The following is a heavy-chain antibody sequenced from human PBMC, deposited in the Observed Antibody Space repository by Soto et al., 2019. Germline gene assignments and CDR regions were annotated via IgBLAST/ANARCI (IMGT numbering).Heavy chain of an antibody. V-gene: IGHV4-39*01. J-gene: IGHJ6*02. D-gene: IGHD3-10*01. Sequence: SETLSLTCTVSGGSISSSSYYWGWIRQPPGKGLEWIGSIYYSGSTYYNPSLKSRVTISVDTSKNQFSLKLSSVTAADTAVYYCASPREGVRGVWNYYYYGMDVWGQGTTVTVSS. CDR3: ASPREGVRGVWNYYYYGMDV. CDR1: GGSISSSSYY. CDR2: IYYSGST.